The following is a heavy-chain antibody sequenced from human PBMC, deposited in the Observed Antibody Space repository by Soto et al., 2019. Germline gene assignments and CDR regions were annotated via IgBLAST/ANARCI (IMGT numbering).Heavy chain of an antibody. CDR1: GGSISSSSYY. D-gene: IGHD5-18*01. Sequence: SETLSLTCTVSGGSISSSSYYWGWIRQPPGKGLEWIGSIYYSGGTYYNPSLKSRVTISVDTSKNQFSLKLSSVTAADTAVYYCARHYGAAMVVGYYYYGMDVWGQGTTVTVSS. V-gene: IGHV4-39*01. CDR2: IYYSGGT. CDR3: ARHYGAAMVVGYYYYGMDV. J-gene: IGHJ6*02.